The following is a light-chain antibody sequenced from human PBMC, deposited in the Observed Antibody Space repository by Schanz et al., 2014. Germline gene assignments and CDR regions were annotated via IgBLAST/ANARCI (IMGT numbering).Light chain of an antibody. J-gene: IGLJ1*01. Sequence: QTVVTQEPAFSVSPGGTVTLTCGLGSGPVFATYYPAWYQQPPGQAPRTLIYNTNRRSSGVPDRFSGSIVGNKAALTMTGAHADDDSDYYCVLYVRNGVYVFGTGTKLTVL. CDR2: NTN. CDR1: SGPVFATYY. V-gene: IGLV8-61*01. CDR3: VLYVRNGVYV.